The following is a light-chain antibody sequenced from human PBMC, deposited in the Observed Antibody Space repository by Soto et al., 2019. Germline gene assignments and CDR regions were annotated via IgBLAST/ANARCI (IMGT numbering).Light chain of an antibody. J-gene: IGKJ4*02. V-gene: IGKV1D-12*01. CDR3: QQCNSLPFT. CDR2: AAS. CDR1: QGISIW. Sequence: DIQMTQSPSSVSASVGDRVTITCRASQGISIWLAWYQQKPGEAPKLLIYAASILQRGVPSRFSASASETEFSLSMSSQLPEDFATYFCQQCNSLPFTFVGGTKV.